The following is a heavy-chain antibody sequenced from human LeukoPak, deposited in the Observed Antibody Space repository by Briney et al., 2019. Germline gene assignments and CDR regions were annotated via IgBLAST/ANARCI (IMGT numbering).Heavy chain of an antibody. CDR3: ASTRYYYYYYGMDV. CDR2: IYIGAST. V-gene: IGHV3-66*02. J-gene: IGHJ6*02. Sequence: GGSLRLSVAALGFTVSTTYMSWVRKAPGKGLDGGSVIYIGASTYYADSGKGRFTISRDNSKNTLYLQMNSLRAEDTAVYYCASTRYYYYYYGMDVWGQGTTVTISS. CDR1: GFTVSTTY.